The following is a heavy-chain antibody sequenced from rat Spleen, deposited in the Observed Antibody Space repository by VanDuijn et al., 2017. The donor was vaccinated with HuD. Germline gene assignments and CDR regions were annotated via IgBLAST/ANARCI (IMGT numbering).Heavy chain of an antibody. V-gene: IGHV2-4*01. Sequence: QVQLKESGPGLVQPSQTLSLTCTVSGFSLTNYGVSWVRQPPGKGLEWMGVIWTGGTTAYHSSFNSRLSVSRDISKSQVFLRMNSLQTEDTATYYCVRANRESYAHFDYWGQGVVVTVSS. J-gene: IGHJ2*01. D-gene: IGHD1-12*01. CDR3: VRANRESYAHFDY. CDR1: GFSLTNYG. CDR2: IWTGGTT.